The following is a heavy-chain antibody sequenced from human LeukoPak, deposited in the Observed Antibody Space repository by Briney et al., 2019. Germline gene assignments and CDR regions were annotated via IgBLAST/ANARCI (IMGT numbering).Heavy chain of an antibody. Sequence: SDTLSLTCAVSGPSISSGYLWSWVRQPPGKGLDYIGEIYHTGTTNYSPSLKRRVAISVDKSKNHFSLKLTSVTAADTAVYYCARLPGYCSAGSCYFDYWGQGTLVTVSS. CDR2: IYHTGTT. CDR1: GPSISSGYL. CDR3: ARLPGYCSAGSCYFDY. D-gene: IGHD2-15*01. V-gene: IGHV4-4*02. J-gene: IGHJ4*02.